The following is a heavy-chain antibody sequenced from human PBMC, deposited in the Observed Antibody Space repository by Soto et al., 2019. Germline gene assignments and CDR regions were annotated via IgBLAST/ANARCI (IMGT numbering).Heavy chain of an antibody. Sequence: QLVQSGAEVRKPGSSLKVSCKASGGNFNSFSVSWVRQAPGQGLEWMGNIIPVFGTPTYAQTFQGRVTISADISTSTVSLQLSSLTFDDTAVYYCAREWANSSGYPFDLWGHGTLVAVSS. V-gene: IGHV1-69*06. J-gene: IGHJ5*02. CDR3: AREWANSSGYPFDL. CDR1: GGNFNSFS. CDR2: IIPVFGTP. D-gene: IGHD3-22*01.